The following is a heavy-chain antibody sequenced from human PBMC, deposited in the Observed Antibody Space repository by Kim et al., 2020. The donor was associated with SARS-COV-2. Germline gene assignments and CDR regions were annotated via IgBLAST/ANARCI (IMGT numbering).Heavy chain of an antibody. Sequence: KGRFTISRDNSKNTLYLQMNSLRAEDTAVYYCAKGFKTYYYDSRGEFFDYWGQGTLVTVSS. V-gene: IGHV3-23*01. J-gene: IGHJ4*02. D-gene: IGHD3-22*01. CDR3: AKGFKTYYYDSRGEFFDY.